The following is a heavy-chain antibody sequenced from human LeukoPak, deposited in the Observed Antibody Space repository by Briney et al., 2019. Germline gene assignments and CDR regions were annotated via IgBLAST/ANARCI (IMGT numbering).Heavy chain of an antibody. D-gene: IGHD3-3*01. CDR1: GFTFSTYA. Sequence: GGSLRLSCAASGFTFSTYAMSWVRQAPGKGLEWVSVISASGGSTYYADSVKGRFTISRGNSKNTVSLQMNSLRADDTAFYYCAKDQAFGVLPDWGQGTLVTVSS. V-gene: IGHV3-23*01. CDR3: AKDQAFGVLPD. J-gene: IGHJ4*02. CDR2: ISASGGST.